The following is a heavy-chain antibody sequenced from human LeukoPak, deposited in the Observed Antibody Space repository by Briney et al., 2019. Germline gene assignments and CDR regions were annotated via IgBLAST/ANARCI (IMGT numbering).Heavy chain of an antibody. CDR2: IYYSGST. V-gene: IGHV4-59*01. J-gene: IGHJ6*03. D-gene: IGHD1-7*01. Sequence: SETPSLTCTVSGGSISSYYWSWIRQPPGKGLEWIGYIYYSGSTNYNPSLKSRVTISVDTSKNQFSLKLSSVTAADTAVYYCARTSINRNYYYYYYYYYMDVWGKGTTVTVSS. CDR1: GGSISSYY. CDR3: ARTSINRNYYYYYYYYYMDV.